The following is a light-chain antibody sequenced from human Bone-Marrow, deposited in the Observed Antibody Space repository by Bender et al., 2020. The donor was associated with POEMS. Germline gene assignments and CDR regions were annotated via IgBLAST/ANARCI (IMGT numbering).Light chain of an antibody. Sequence: QSVLTQPPSVSGAPGQRVTISCTGSSSNIGADFDVHWYQQLPGTAPRLLIYTNNERPSGVPDRFSGSKSGTSASLAITGLQSDDEAIYFCVAWDASLNGWVFGGGTKLTVL. CDR2: TNN. CDR3: VAWDASLNGWV. J-gene: IGLJ3*02. CDR1: SSNIGADFD. V-gene: IGLV1-50*01.